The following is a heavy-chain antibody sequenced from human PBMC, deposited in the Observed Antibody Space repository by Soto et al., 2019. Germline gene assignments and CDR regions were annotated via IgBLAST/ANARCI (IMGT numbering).Heavy chain of an antibody. CDR1: GGSFSGYY. D-gene: IGHD3-10*01. Sequence: SEILSLTCAVYGGSFSGYYWSWIRQPPGKGLEWIGEINHSGSTNYNPSLKSRVTISVDTSKNQFSLKLSSVTAADTAVYYCARGRWQSTMVRGVRNWFDPWGQGTLVTVSS. J-gene: IGHJ5*02. V-gene: IGHV4-34*01. CDR3: ARGRWQSTMVRGVRNWFDP. CDR2: INHSGST.